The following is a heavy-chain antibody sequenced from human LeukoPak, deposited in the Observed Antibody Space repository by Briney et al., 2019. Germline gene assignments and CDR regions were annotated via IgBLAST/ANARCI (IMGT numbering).Heavy chain of an antibody. D-gene: IGHD3-10*01. CDR3: ARDVTMVRGPQAWFDP. V-gene: IGHV4-38-2*02. CDR1: GYSISSGYY. J-gene: IGHJ5*02. CDR2: IYHSGST. Sequence: SETLSLTCTVSGYSISSGYYWGWIRQPPGKGLEWIGSIYHSGSTYYNPSLKSRVTISVDTSKNQFSLKLSSVTAADTAVYYCARDVTMVRGPQAWFDPWGQGTLVTVSS.